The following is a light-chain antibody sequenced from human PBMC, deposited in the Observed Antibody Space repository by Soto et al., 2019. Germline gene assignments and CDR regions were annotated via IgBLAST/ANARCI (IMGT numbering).Light chain of an antibody. Sequence: ETGLTQSPGTLSLSPGERATLSCRASQTVSTYLAWYQQKTGRAPRLLVFGASSRATGVPDRFSGSGSGTDFTLTISGLGPEDFAVYYCQQYHNSPLTFGQGTKVEIK. J-gene: IGKJ1*01. CDR1: QTVSTY. CDR3: QQYHNSPLT. V-gene: IGKV3-20*01. CDR2: GAS.